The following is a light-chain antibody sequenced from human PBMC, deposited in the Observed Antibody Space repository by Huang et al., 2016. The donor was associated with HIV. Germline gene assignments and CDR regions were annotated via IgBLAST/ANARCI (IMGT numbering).Light chain of an antibody. CDR3: QQYYSNPWT. CDR2: WAS. J-gene: IGKJ1*01. Sequence: DIVMTQSPDSLAVSLGERATINCKSSQSVLYSSSNKNYLAWYQQKPGQSPKLLIYWASTRQSGVPDRFSGSGSVTDFTLTISSLQAEDVAVYYCQQYYSNPWTFGQGTKVEIK. CDR1: QSVLYSSSNKNY. V-gene: IGKV4-1*01.